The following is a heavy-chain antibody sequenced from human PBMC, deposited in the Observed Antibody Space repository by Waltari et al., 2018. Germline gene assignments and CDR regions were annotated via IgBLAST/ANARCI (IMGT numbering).Heavy chain of an antibody. V-gene: IGHV3-21*01. D-gene: IGHD1-7*01. CDR2: ISSSSSYI. J-gene: IGHJ4*02. CDR3: ARGDNWNYLVDY. Sequence: EVQLVESGGGLVKPGGSLRLSCAASGFTFSSYSMNWVRQAPGKGLEWVSSISSSSSYIYYADSVKGRFTISRDNAKNSLYLQMNSLRAEDTAVYYCARGDNWNYLVDYWGQGTLVTVSS. CDR1: GFTFSSYS.